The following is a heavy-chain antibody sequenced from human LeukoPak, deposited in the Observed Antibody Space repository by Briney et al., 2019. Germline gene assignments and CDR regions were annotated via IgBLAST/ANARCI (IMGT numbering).Heavy chain of an antibody. CDR1: GGSLGRFH. J-gene: IGHJ4*02. Sequence: PSETLSLTCTVSGGSLGRFHWSWIRQIPGKGLDHIGYIYYNGNTNYNPSLKSRVTMSVDASKNQFSLNVTSVTAADTAVYYCARVGNHGDYMFFEYWGQGTLVTVSS. D-gene: IGHD4-17*01. CDR3: ARVGNHGDYMFFEY. CDR2: IYYNGNT. V-gene: IGHV4-59*01.